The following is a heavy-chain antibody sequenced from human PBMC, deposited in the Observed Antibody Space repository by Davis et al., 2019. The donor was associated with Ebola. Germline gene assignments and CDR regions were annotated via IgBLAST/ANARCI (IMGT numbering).Heavy chain of an antibody. Sequence: GGSLRLSCKGSGYSFTSYWISWVRQMPGKGLEWMGIIYPGDSDTRYSPSFQGQVTISADKSISTAYLQWSSLRASDTAIYYCARQTAGDYSFDYWGQGTLVTVSS. CDR3: ARQTAGDYSFDY. CDR2: IYPGDSDT. D-gene: IGHD4-11*01. CDR1: GYSFTSYW. V-gene: IGHV5-51*01. J-gene: IGHJ4*02.